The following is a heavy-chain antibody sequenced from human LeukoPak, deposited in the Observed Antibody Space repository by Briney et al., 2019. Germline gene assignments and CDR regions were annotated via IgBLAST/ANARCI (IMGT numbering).Heavy chain of an antibody. V-gene: IGHV3-9*01. CDR1: GFTFDDYA. CDR3: TRRTRYNAYDI. CDR2: ISWNSGSV. J-gene: IGHJ3*02. D-gene: IGHD1-1*01. Sequence: PGGSLRRSCAASGFTFDDYAMHWVRQAPGKGLDWVSGISWNSGSVAYADSVKGRFTISRDNAKNSLYLQINSLRPEDTALYYCTRRTRYNAYDIWGQGTMLTVSS.